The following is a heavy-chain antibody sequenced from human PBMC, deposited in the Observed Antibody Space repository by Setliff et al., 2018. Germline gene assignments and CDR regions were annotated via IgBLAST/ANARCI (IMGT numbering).Heavy chain of an antibody. CDR3: ARGFGYYYDSSGYYFHYGMDV. J-gene: IGHJ6*02. Sequence: PSETLSLTCAVYGGSFSTYYWIWIRQPPGKGLEWIGSIYYSGSTNYNPSLKSRVTISVDTSKNQFSLKLSSVTAADTAVYYCARGFGYYYDSSGYYFHYGMDVWGQGTTVTVSS. CDR2: IYYSGST. D-gene: IGHD3-22*01. CDR1: GGSFSTYY. V-gene: IGHV4-59*01.